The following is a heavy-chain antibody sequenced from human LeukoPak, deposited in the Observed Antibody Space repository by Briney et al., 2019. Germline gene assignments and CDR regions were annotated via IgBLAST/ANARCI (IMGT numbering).Heavy chain of an antibody. Sequence: SETLFLTCTVSGGSISSGDYYWSWIRQPAGEGLEWIGRILPSGSTNYNPSLKSRVTISIDTSKNQFSLNLSSVTAADTAVYYCARDHCSGGSCYPNWGQGTLVTVSS. CDR1: GGSISSGDYY. J-gene: IGHJ4*02. CDR3: ARDHCSGGSCYPN. V-gene: IGHV4-61*02. CDR2: ILPSGST. D-gene: IGHD2-15*01.